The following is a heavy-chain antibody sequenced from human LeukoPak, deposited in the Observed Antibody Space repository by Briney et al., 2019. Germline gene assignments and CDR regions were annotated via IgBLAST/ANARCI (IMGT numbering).Heavy chain of an antibody. CDR1: GFKFSSYG. J-gene: IGHJ4*02. CDR3: AKDPYSYDSSGYQYPDY. D-gene: IGHD3-22*01. Sequence: GGSLKLSCAASGFKFSSYGIHWVRQAPGKGLEWVAFIRYDGSNKYYADSVKGRFTISRDNSKNTLYLHMSSLRTEDTAVYYCAKDPYSYDSSGYQYPDYWGQGTLVTVSS. CDR2: IRYDGSNK. V-gene: IGHV3-30*02.